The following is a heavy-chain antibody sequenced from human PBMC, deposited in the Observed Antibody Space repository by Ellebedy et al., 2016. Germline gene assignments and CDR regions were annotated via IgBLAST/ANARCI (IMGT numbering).Heavy chain of an antibody. CDR3: VSHPYSSSSPTLLTDS. J-gene: IGHJ5*01. Sequence: GGSLRLSCAASGFTFSSYSMNWVRQAPGRGLECVSSITSSGRSIYYADSVKGRFTISRDNAKNSLYLQMNSLRAEDSAVYYCVSHPYSSSSPTLLTDSWGQGTLVTVSS. CDR2: ITSSGRSI. CDR1: GFTFSSYS. V-gene: IGHV3-21*01. D-gene: IGHD6-6*01.